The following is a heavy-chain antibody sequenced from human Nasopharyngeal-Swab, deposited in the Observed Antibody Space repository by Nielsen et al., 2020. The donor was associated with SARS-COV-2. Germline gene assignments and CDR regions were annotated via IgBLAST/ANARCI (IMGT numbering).Heavy chain of an antibody. CDR3: TTDFYFDY. CDR1: GFTFSNYA. CDR2: IGDKDHNYAT. Sequence: GESLKISCAASGFTFSNYAMNWVRQASGKGLEWVGRIGDKDHNYATTYGASVQGRFTISRDDSKNTAFLQMDSLKTEDTALYYCTTDFYFDYWGQGTLVTVSS. J-gene: IGHJ4*02. V-gene: IGHV3-73*01.